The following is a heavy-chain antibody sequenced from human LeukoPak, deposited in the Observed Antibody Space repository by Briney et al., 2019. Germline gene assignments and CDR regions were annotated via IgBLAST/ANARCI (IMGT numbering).Heavy chain of an antibody. V-gene: IGHV4-61*02. CDR2: IYTSGNT. CDR3: ARGGGNFDY. Sequence: SETLSLTCTVSGGSISSGNYYWSWIRQPAGKGLEWIGRIYTSGNTNYDPSLKSRVTISVGTSKNQFSLKLTSVTAADTAVYYCARGGGNFDYWGQGTLVTVSS. D-gene: IGHD3-16*01. CDR1: GGSISSGNYY. J-gene: IGHJ4*02.